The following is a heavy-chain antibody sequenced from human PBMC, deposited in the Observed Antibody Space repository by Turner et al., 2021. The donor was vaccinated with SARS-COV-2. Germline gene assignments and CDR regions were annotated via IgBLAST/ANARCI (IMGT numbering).Heavy chain of an antibody. V-gene: IGHV4-39*01. CDR3: ARLMDTAMDYYGTDV. CDR2: IYYSGSA. CDR1: VGSISSSSYY. Sequence: QLQLQESGPGLVKPSETPSLTCTVSVGSISSSSYYWGWIRQPPGKELEWIGNIYYSGSAYYNPTLKSRVTISVDPSKNQFSLKLTSVTAADTAVYYCARLMDTAMDYYGTDVWGQGTTVTVSS. J-gene: IGHJ6*02. D-gene: IGHD5-18*01.